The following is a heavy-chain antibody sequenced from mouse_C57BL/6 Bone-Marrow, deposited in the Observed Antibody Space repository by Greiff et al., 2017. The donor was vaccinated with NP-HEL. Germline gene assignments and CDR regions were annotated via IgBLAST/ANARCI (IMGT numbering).Heavy chain of an antibody. V-gene: IGHV1-75*01. CDR2: IFPGSGST. CDR3: GGNYDDY. D-gene: IGHD1-1*02. J-gene: IGHJ2*01. Sequence: QVQLKESGPELVKPGASVKISCKASGYTFTDYYINWVKQRPGQGLEWIGWIFPGSGSTNYNEKFKSKATLTVDTSSSTAYMQLSSLTSEDSAVYYCGGNYDDYWGQGTTLTVSS. CDR1: GYTFTDYY.